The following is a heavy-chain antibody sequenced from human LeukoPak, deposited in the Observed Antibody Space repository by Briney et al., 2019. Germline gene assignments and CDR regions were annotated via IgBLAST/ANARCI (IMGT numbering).Heavy chain of an antibody. Sequence: PGGSLRLSCAASGFTFSSYGMHWVRQAPGKGLEWVAVIWYGGSNKYYADSVKGRFTISRDNSKNTLYLQMNSLRAEDTAVYYCAKDANIVVVPAAIPRYYYMDVWGKGPTVPVSS. CDR2: IWYGGSNK. CDR1: GFTFSSYG. D-gene: IGHD2-2*01. J-gene: IGHJ6*03. V-gene: IGHV3-30*02. CDR3: AKDANIVVVPAAIPRYYYMDV.